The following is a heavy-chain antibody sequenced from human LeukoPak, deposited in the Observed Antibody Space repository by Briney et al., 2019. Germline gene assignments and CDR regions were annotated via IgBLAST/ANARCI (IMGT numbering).Heavy chain of an antibody. J-gene: IGHJ4*02. CDR3: ARVYSANGYGSGYYDY. CDR2: ISDGGGST. Sequence: GGSLRLSCAASGFTFSTYGMSWVRQAPGKGLEWVSAISDGGGSTYYADSVRGRFTISRDSANNSLYLQMNSLRAEDTAVYYCARVYSANGYGSGYYDYWGQGTLVTVSS. V-gene: IGHV3-23*01. CDR1: GFTFSTYG. D-gene: IGHD3-10*01.